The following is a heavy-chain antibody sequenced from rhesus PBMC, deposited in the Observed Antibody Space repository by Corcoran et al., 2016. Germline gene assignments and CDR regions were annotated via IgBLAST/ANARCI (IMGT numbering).Heavy chain of an antibody. CDR3: ARSLGGIRYNRFDV. CDR2: IGG. Sequence: QVQLRESGPGLVQPSETLSLTCTVSGDSIIRGSAWSWISHPPGKGPEWIGYIGGYYNPSLKSRVTSSKDTSKNQFSLKLSSVTAADTAVYYCARSLGGIRYNRFDVWGAGVLVTVSS. D-gene: IGHD6-25*01. V-gene: IGHV4-127*01. CDR1: GDSIIRGSA. J-gene: IGHJ5-1*01.